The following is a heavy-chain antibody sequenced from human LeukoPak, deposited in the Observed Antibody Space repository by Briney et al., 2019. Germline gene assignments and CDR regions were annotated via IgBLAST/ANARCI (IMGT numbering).Heavy chain of an antibody. J-gene: IGHJ4*02. CDR3: AVKAYGDYSFDY. CDR1: GFTFSSYS. D-gene: IGHD4-17*01. Sequence: GGSLRLSCAASGFTFSSYSMNWVRQAPGKGLEWVSSISSSSSYIYYADSVKGRFTISRDNAKNSLYLQMNSLRAEDTAVYYYAVKAYGDYSFDYWGQGTLVTVSS. CDR2: ISSSSSYI. V-gene: IGHV3-21*01.